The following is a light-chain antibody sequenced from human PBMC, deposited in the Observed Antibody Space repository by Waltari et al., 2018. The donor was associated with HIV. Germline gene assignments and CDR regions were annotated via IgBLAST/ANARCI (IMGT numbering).Light chain of an antibody. CDR2: EVS. J-gene: IGLJ2*01. Sequence: QSALTQPASVSGSPGQSITISCTGTSSDVGGYNLVSWYQQHPVKAPKLMIYEVSKRPSVFSNRFCGTKSDNTASLTISGLQAEDEADYYCCADAGRTTYVIFGGGTKLTVL. V-gene: IGLV2-23*02. CDR3: CADAGRTTYVI. CDR1: SSDVGGYNL.